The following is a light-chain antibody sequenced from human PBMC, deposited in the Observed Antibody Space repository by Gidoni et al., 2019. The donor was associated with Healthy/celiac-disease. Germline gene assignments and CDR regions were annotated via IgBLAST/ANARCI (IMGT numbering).Light chain of an antibody. J-gene: IGKJ1*01. CDR2: GAS. CDR1: QRVSSSY. CDR3: QQYGSSPWT. V-gene: IGKV3-20*01. Sequence: ENVLTKSPGTLSLSPGERATLSCRASQRVSSSYLAWYQQKPGQAPRLLIYGASSRATGIPDRFSGSGSGTDFTLTSSRLEPEDFAVYYCQQYGSSPWTFGQGTKVEIK.